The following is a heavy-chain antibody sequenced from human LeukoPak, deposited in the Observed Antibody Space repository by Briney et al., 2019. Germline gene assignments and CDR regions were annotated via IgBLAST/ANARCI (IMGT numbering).Heavy chain of an antibody. V-gene: IGHV1-46*01. J-gene: IGHJ4*02. CDR2: INPRGGST. Sequence: GASVKVSCKASGYTVTSYHMHWVRQAPGQGLEWMGIINPRGGSTRYAQKFQGRITMTRDTSTSTVYMELSSLRSEDTAVYYCPRGGVVIQDLNYFDYWGQGTLVTVSS. CDR3: PRGGVVIQDLNYFDY. CDR1: GYTVTSYH. D-gene: IGHD3-22*01.